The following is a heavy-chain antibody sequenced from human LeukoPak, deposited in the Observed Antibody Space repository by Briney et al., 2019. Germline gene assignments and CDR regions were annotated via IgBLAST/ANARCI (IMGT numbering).Heavy chain of an antibody. CDR3: AGSQWLVSSFDY. V-gene: IGHV4-39*07. CDR1: GASVSGSAYY. J-gene: IGHJ4*02. D-gene: IGHD6-19*01. Sequence: SETLSLTCTVSGASVSGSAYYWGWIRQPPGKGLEWIGNIYYSGSTYYNESLESRVTISIDTSKNQFSLKLSSVTAADTAVYYCAGSQWLVSSFDYWGQGTLVTVSS. CDR2: IYYSGST.